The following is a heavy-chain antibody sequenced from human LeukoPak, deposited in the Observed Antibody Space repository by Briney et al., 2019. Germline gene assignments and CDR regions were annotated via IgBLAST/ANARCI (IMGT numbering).Heavy chain of an antibody. J-gene: IGHJ4*02. Sequence: ASVKVSCKASGYTFTRYGISWVRQAPAQGLEGMGWISAYNGNTNYAQKLQGRVTMTTDTSTSTAYMELRSLRSDDTAVYYCARGQVHDYVWGSYRYPFDYWGQGTLVTVSS. V-gene: IGHV1-18*01. CDR2: ISAYNGNT. D-gene: IGHD3-16*02. CDR3: ARGQVHDYVWGSYRYPFDY. CDR1: GYTFTRYG.